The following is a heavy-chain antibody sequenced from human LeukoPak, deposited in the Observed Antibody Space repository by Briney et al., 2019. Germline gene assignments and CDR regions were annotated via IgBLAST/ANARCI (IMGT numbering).Heavy chain of an antibody. D-gene: IGHD6-13*01. CDR2: IYTSGTI. CDR1: GASISSGSYY. J-gene: IGHJ1*01. Sequence: PSETLSLTCTVSGASISSGSYYWSWIRQPAGKGLEYIGRIYTSGTINYNPSLKSRVTMSVDTSKNQFSLKLSSVTAADTAVYYCARAIVPAAAVEYFQHWGQGTLVTVSS. V-gene: IGHV4-61*02. CDR3: ARAIVPAAAVEYFQH.